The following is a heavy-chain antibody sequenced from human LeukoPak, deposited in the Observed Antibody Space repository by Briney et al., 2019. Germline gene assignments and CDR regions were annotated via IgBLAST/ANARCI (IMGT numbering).Heavy chain of an antibody. D-gene: IGHD6-25*01. CDR2: IDTRTGNP. Sequence: ASVKVSCKVSGYTVTSYALNWVRQAPGQGLEWMGWIDTRTGNPTYAQGFTGRFVFSLDTSVSTAYLLISSLKVEDSVVYYCARGGSRGYYRASNFDYWGQGTLVTVSS. V-gene: IGHV7-4-1*02. CDR1: GYTVTSYA. J-gene: IGHJ4*02. CDR3: ARGGSRGYYRASNFDY.